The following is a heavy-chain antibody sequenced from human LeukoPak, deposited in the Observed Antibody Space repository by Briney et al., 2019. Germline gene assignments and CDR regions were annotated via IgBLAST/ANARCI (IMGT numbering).Heavy chain of an antibody. V-gene: IGHV4-39*01. D-gene: IGHD3-3*01. CDR1: NGSISTSSYY. CDR2: IYHSGST. J-gene: IGHJ4*02. Sequence: PSETLSLTCTVSNGSISTSSYYWGWIRQPPGRGLEWIGSIYHSGSTYYNPSLKTRVTISVDTSKNQFSLKLSSVTAADTAVYYCARQPLGVPTYYWGQGTLVTVSS. CDR3: ARQPLGVPTYY.